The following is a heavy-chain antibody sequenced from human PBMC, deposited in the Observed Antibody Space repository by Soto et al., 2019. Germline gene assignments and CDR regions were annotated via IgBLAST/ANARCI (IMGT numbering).Heavy chain of an antibody. D-gene: IGHD2-15*01. Sequence: ASVKVSCKASGYTFTSYGISWVRQAPGQGLEWMGWISAYNGNTNYAQKLQGRVTMTTDTSTSTAYMELRSLRSDDTAVYYCARDGFGLVVVAATAQRVYYGMDVWGQGTTVTVSS. CDR3: ARDGFGLVVVAATAQRVYYGMDV. CDR1: GYTFTSYG. V-gene: IGHV1-18*01. CDR2: ISAYNGNT. J-gene: IGHJ6*02.